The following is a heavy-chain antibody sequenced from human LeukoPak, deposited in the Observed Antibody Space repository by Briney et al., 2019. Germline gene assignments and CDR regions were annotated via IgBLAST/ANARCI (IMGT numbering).Heavy chain of an antibody. V-gene: IGHV3-7*03. CDR1: GGSIRSSSYY. CDR2: IKQDGSEK. CDR3: ARNGFRYSSRYFDY. J-gene: IGHJ4*02. Sequence: ETLSLTCTVSGGSIRSSSYYWGWIRQPPGKGLEWVANIKQDGSEKYYVDSVKGRFTISRDNAQNSLYLQMNSLRADDTAVYYCARNGFRYSSRYFDYWGQGTLVTVSS. D-gene: IGHD6-13*01.